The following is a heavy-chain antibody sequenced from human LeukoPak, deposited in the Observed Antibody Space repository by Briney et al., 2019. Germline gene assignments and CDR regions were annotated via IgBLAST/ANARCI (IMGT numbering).Heavy chain of an antibody. Sequence: GGSLRLSCAGSGFTFSSYYMIWVRQGPGKGLERVSYISRSSSTIYYADSVKGRFTISRDNAKNSLYLQMNSLRAEDTAVYYCARSTVASQFFYYYGMDVWGQGTTVTDSS. J-gene: IGHJ6*02. CDR3: ARSTVASQFFYYYGMDV. D-gene: IGHD4-23*01. CDR1: GFTFSSYY. CDR2: ISRSSSTI. V-gene: IGHV3-48*01.